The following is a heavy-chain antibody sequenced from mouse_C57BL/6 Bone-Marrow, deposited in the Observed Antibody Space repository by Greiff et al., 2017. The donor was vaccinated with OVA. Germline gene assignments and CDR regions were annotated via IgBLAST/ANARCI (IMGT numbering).Heavy chain of an antibody. J-gene: IGHJ3*01. V-gene: IGHV14-4*01. CDR3: IPYGNYGFAY. CDR1: GFNIKDDY. D-gene: IGHD2-1*01. Sequence: EVQGVESGAELVRPGASVQLSCTASGFNIKDDYMHWVKQRPEQGLEWIGWIDPENGDTEDASKFQGKSTITADTSSNTAYLQLSILTSEDTAVYYCIPYGNYGFAYWGQGTLVTVSA. CDR2: IDPENGDT.